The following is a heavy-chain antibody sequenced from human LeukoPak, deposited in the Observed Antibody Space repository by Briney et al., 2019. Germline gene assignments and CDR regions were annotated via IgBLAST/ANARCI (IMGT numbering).Heavy chain of an antibody. CDR2: INHSGST. J-gene: IGHJ1*01. Sequence: PSETLSLTCAVYGGSFSGYYWSWIRQPPGKGLEWIGEINHSGSTNHNPSLKSRVTISVDTSKNQFSLKLSSVTAADTAVYYCARCLGPGYSSCWYGYFQHWGQGTLVTVPS. CDR3: ARCLGPGYSSCWYGYFQH. CDR1: GGSFSGYY. D-gene: IGHD6-19*01. V-gene: IGHV4-34*01.